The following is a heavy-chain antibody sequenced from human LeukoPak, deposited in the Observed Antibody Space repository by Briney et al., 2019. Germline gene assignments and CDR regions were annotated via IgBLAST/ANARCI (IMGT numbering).Heavy chain of an antibody. CDR2: IYSGGST. CDR3: ARGSSSSRTRVGY. Sequence: GGSLRLSCAASGFTVSSNYMSWVRQAPGKGLEWVSVIYSGGSTYYADSVKGRFTISRDNSKNTLYLQMNSLRAEDTAVYYCARGSSSSRTRVGYWGQGTLVTVSS. V-gene: IGHV3-66*01. J-gene: IGHJ4*02. D-gene: IGHD6-13*01. CDR1: GFTVSSNY.